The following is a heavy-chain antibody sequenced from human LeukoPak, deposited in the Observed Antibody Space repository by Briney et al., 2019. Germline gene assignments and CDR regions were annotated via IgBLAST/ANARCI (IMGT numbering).Heavy chain of an antibody. V-gene: IGHV1-18*03. CDR2: ITTYNNNT. Sequence: ASVKVSCKASGYTFTNYGLGWVRQAPGQGLEWMGWITTYNNNTEYEQKFQGRVTMTTDTSTSTAYMELRSPTSDDMAVYYCARAFGLTMVRGIMGYRAYDLWGQGTMVIVST. CDR3: ARAFGLTMVRGIMGYRAYDL. J-gene: IGHJ3*01. CDR1: GYTFTNYG. D-gene: IGHD3-10*01.